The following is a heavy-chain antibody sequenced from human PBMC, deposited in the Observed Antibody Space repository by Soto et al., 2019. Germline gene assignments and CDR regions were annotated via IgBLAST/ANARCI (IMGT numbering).Heavy chain of an antibody. V-gene: IGHV3-30-3*01. CDR3: ARVGVGSTSYYYYGMDV. CDR1: GFTFSSYA. D-gene: IGHD2-2*01. J-gene: IGHJ6*02. CDR2: ISYDGSNK. Sequence: PGGSLRLSCAASGFTFSSYAMHWVRQAPGKGLEWVAVISYDGSNKYYADSVKGRFTISRDNSKNTLYLQMNSLRAEDTAVYYCARVGVGSTSYYYYGMDVWGQGTTVTVS.